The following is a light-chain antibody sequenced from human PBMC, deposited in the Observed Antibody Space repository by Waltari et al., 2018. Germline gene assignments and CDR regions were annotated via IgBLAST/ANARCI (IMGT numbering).Light chain of an antibody. Sequence: DIQMTQSPSTLSASVGDRMTITCRASQSISSWLAWYQQKPGKAPKLLIYKGSSLESGVPSRFSGSRSGTEFTLTISSLQPDDFATYYCQQYNTYPFTFGHGTKLEIK. V-gene: IGKV1-5*03. CDR1: QSISSW. CDR3: QQYNTYPFT. CDR2: KGS. J-gene: IGKJ2*01.